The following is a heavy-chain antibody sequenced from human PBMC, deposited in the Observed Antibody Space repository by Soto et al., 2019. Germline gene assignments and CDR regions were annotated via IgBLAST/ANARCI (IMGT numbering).Heavy chain of an antibody. Sequence: QVQLVQSGAEVKKPGSSVKVSCKASGGTFSSYGISWVRQAPGQGLEWMGGIIPVFGTADYAQKFQGRVRITADESTSTAYMELSILRSGDTAVYYCARAEFAAVVDRYYFYYGMDVWGQGTTVTVSS. CDR3: ARAEFAAVVDRYYFYYGMDV. CDR1: GGTFSSYG. CDR2: IIPVFGTA. J-gene: IGHJ6*02. D-gene: IGHD2-21*01. V-gene: IGHV1-69*01.